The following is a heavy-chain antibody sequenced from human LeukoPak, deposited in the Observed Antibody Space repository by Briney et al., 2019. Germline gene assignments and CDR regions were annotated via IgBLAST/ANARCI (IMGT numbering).Heavy chain of an antibody. CDR3: AKGPDTYGDYEDDAFDI. J-gene: IGHJ3*02. CDR1: AITFTSYG. D-gene: IGHD4-17*01. V-gene: IGHV3-30*02. Sequence: GGSLRLSCAASAITFTSYGMHWVRQAPGKGLQWVAFIWYDGSKKYYADSVKDRFIISRDNSKNTLYLQMNSLRAEDTAVYYCAKGPDTYGDYEDDAFDIWGQGTMVTVSS. CDR2: IWYDGSKK.